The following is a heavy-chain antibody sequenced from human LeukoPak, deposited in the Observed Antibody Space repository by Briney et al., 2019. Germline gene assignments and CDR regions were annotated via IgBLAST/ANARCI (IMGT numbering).Heavy chain of an antibody. J-gene: IGHJ3*02. CDR2: ISYDGSNK. V-gene: IGHV3-30-3*01. CDR1: GFTFSSYA. D-gene: IGHD1/OR15-1a*01. CDR3: ARGWNTTPRSGFDI. Sequence: GGSLRLSCAASGFTFSSYAMHWVRQAPGKGLEWVAVISYDGSNKYYADSVKGRFTISRDNSKNTLYLQMNSLRAEDTAVYYCARGWNTTPRSGFDIWGLGTMVTVSS.